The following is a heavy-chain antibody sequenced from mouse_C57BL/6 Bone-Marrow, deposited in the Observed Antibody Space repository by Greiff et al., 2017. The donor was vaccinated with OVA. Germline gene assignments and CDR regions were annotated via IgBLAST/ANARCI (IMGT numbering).Heavy chain of an antibody. CDR1: GYTFTSYD. D-gene: IGHD2-3*01. CDR3: ARGGWLLRAWFAY. J-gene: IGHJ3*01. CDR2: IYPRDGST. Sequence: VQGVESGPELVKPGASVKLSCKASGYTFTSYDINWVKQRPGQGLEWIGWIYPRDGSTKYNEKFKGKATLTVDTSSSTAYMELHSLTSEDSAVYFCARGGWLLRAWFAYWGQGTLVTVSA. V-gene: IGHV1-85*01.